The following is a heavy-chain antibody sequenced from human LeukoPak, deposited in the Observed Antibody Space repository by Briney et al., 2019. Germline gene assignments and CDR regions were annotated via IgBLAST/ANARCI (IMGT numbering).Heavy chain of an antibody. CDR3: AKDPVHYDFWSGYSI. D-gene: IGHD3-3*01. CDR2: IYYSGST. V-gene: IGHV4-59*12. CDR1: GGSISSYY. Sequence: SETLSLTCTVSGGSISSYYWSWIRQPPGKGLEWIGYIYYSGSTNYNPSLKSRVTISVDTSKNQFSLKLSSVTAADTAVYYCAKDPVHYDFWSGYSIWGQGTLVTVSS. J-gene: IGHJ4*02.